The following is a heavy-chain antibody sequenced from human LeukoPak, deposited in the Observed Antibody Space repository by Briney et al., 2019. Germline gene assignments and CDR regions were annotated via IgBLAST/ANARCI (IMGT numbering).Heavy chain of an antibody. D-gene: IGHD5-12*01. J-gene: IGHJ4*02. CDR1: GYTFTGYY. Sequence: GASVKVSCKASGYTFTGYYMHWVRQAPGQGLEWMGWINPNSGGTNYAQKFQGRVTMTRDTSISTAYMELSRLRSDDTAVYYCARASDFGGYPTNDYWGQGTLVTVSS. CDR3: ARASDFGGYPTNDY. CDR2: INPNSGGT. V-gene: IGHV1-2*02.